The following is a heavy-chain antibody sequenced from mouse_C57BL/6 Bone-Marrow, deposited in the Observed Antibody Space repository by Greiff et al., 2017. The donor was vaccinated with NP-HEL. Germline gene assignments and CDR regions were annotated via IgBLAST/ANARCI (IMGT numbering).Heavy chain of an antibody. CDR1: GFTFSSYA. J-gene: IGHJ4*01. D-gene: IGHD2-4*01. CDR3: AREGIRGY. Sequence: EVKLVESGGGLVKPGGSLKLSCAASGFTFSSYAMSWVRQTPEKRLEWVATISDGGSYTYYPDNVKGRFTISKDNAKNNLDLQMSHLKSEDTAMYYCAREGIRGYWGQGTSVTVSS. V-gene: IGHV5-4*01. CDR2: ISDGGSYT.